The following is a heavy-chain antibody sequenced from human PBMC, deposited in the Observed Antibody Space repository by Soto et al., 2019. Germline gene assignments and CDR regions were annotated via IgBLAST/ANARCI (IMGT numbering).Heavy chain of an antibody. CDR1: GYSFTDYH. D-gene: IGHD2-8*01. V-gene: IGHV1-2*04. J-gene: IGHJ6*02. Sequence: ASVKVSCKASGYSFTDYHIHWVRQAPGQGLEWLGRINPKSGGTSTAQKFQGWVTMTRDRSISTVYMELTRPRFDDTAVYFCARGHSTDCSNGVCSFFYNHEMDVWGQGTTVTVS. CDR3: ARGHSTDCSNGVCSFFYNHEMDV. CDR2: INPKSGGT.